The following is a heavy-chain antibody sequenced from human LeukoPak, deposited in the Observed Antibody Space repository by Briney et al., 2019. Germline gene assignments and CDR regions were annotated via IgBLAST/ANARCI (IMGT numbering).Heavy chain of an antibody. Sequence: GGSLRLSCAVSGFTFSSYAMTWVRRAPGKGLEWVSAISGGGGSTYYADSVKGRFTISRDNSKNTLYLQMNSLRAEDTAVYYCARMPGANYYYNGMDVWGQGTTVTVSS. J-gene: IGHJ6*02. D-gene: IGHD1-14*01. V-gene: IGHV3-23*01. CDR3: ARMPGANYYYNGMDV. CDR2: ISGGGGST. CDR1: GFTFSSYA.